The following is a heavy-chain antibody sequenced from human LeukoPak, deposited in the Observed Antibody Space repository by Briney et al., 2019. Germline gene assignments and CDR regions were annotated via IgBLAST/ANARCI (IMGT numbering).Heavy chain of an antibody. CDR1: GFTFSSYS. CDR2: ISSSSSYI. CDR3: ASRRSDAFDI. J-gene: IGHJ3*02. Sequence: GGSLRLSCAASGFTFSSYSMNWVRQAPGKGLEWVSSISSSSSYIYYADSVKGRFTISRDNAKNSLYLQMNSLRGEDTAEYYCASRRSDAFDIWGQGTMVTVSS. V-gene: IGHV3-21*01.